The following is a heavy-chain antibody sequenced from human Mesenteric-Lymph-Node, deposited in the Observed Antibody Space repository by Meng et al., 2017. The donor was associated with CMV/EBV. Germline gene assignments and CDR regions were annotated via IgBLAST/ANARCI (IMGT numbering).Heavy chain of an antibody. CDR2: IYGGDGTT. D-gene: IGHD3-16*01. J-gene: IGHJ3*01. CDR1: GFTFSSYA. CDR3: AKEGSFHLYVSVAFDV. Sequence: GGSLRLSCAASGFTFSSYAMNWVRQAPGKGLEWVSVIYGGDGTTYYADSVRGRFTISRDNSKNAMYLQMNGLRAEDTAVYYCAKEGSFHLYVSVAFDVWGQGTMVTVSS. V-gene: IGHV3-23*03.